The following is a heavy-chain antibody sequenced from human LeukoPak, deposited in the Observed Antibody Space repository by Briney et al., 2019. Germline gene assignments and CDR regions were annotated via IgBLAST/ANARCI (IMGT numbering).Heavy chain of an antibody. CDR2: IRYDGSNK. D-gene: IGHD3-10*01. J-gene: IGHJ4*02. Sequence: PGGSLRLSCAASGFTFSSYGMHWVRQAPGKGLEWVAFIRYDGSNKYYADSVKGRFTISRDNSKNTLYLQMNSLRAEDTAVYYCAKERITMVRGVIYYFDYWGQGTLVTVSS. CDR3: AKERITMVRGVIYYFDY. V-gene: IGHV3-30*02. CDR1: GFTFSSYG.